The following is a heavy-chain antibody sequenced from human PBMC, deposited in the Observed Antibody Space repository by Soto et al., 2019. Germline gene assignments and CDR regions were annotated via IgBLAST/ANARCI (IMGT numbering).Heavy chain of an antibody. J-gene: IGHJ6*03. CDR3: AGVYRKYEEYYYYMDV. D-gene: IGHD6-13*01. Sequence: SETLSLTCTVSGGSISSSSYYWGWIRQPPGKGLEWIGSIYYSGSTYYNPSLKSRVTISVDTSKNQFSLKLSSVTAADTAVYYCAGVYRKYEEYYYYMDVWGKGTTVTVSS. CDR1: GGSISSSSYY. V-gene: IGHV4-39*01. CDR2: IYYSGST.